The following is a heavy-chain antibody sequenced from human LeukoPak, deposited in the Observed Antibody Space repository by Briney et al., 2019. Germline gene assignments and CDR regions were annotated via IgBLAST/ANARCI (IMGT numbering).Heavy chain of an antibody. D-gene: IGHD2/OR15-2a*01. CDR1: GDSIGSFF. Sequence: SETLSLTCTVSGDSIGSFFWNWIRRSPGKGLEWIGYIYDGGSPKYNPSLMSRVTISLHTSKNQFSLKLNSVTAADTAVYYCVRDFFASSASFVAFDIWGPGTMVTVSS. CDR2: IYDGGSP. V-gene: IGHV4-59*01. CDR3: VRDFFASSASFVAFDI. J-gene: IGHJ3*02.